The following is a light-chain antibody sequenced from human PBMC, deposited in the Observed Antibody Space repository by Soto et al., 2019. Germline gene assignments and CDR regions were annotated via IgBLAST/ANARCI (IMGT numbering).Light chain of an antibody. CDR2: KAS. Sequence: DIQMTQSPSTLSASVGDRVTITCRASQSIGNSLAWYQQKPVKAPKLLIYKASSLESGVPSRFSGSGSGTEITLTTSSLQADDVATYYCQQYNSYPVTFGQGNKLEIK. CDR3: QQYNSYPVT. V-gene: IGKV1-5*03. CDR1: QSIGNS. J-gene: IGKJ2*01.